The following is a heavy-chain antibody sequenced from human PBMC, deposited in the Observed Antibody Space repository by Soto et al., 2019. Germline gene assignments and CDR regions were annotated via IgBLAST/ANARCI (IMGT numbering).Heavy chain of an antibody. V-gene: IGHV3-53*01. CDR2: IYSGGDT. D-gene: IGHD3-22*01. J-gene: IGHJ4*02. Sequence: EVQLVESGGGLIQPGGSLRLSCAASGFTVSSNYMSWVSQAPGKGLEWVSVIYSGGDTYCADSVKGRFTISRDNSKNTLYLQMNSLRAEDTAVYYCARNYYDSGGGFDYWGQGTLVTVSS. CDR1: GFTVSSNY. CDR3: ARNYYDSGGGFDY.